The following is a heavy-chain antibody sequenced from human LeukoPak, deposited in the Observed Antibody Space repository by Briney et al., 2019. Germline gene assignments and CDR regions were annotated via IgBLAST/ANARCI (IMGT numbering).Heavy chain of an antibody. Sequence: PVGSLRLSCSASGFTFSSFAMHWVRQAPGKGLEYVAAISRNGGSTYYADSVKGRFTISRDNSKSTLYLQMSSLRAEDTAVYLCVKDLRSDFMGVLSRYLSYWGQGTLVTVSS. CDR1: GFTFSSFA. V-gene: IGHV3-64D*09. D-gene: IGHD2/OR15-2a*01. CDR3: VKDLRSDFMGVLSRYLSY. J-gene: IGHJ4*02. CDR2: ISRNGGST.